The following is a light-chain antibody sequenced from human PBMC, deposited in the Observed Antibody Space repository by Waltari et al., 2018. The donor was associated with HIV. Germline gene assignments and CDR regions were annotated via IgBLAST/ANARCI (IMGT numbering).Light chain of an antibody. V-gene: IGLV3-21*02. Sequence: SYVLTQPPSVSVPPNQTATVACIGENIGVRDVHWYRQRSGQAPEVVIHDDRDRAPGIPGRISGSNSGDMATLTIASAEAGDEAVYYCQVWGATNDWVFGGGTKLTVL. CDR3: QVWGATNDWV. CDR2: DDR. J-gene: IGLJ3*02. CDR1: NIGVRD.